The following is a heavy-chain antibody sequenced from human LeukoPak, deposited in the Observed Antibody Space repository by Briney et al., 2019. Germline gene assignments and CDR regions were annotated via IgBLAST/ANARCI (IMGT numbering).Heavy chain of an antibody. CDR1: GGSISSCSYY. V-gene: IGHV4-39*01. Sequence: PSETLSLTCSVSGGSISSCSYYWNWIRQPPGKGLEWVGSIYYSGTTYYNSSVKSRVTISEDTSKNRFSLMLISVTAADTAVYYCARQVSYYFYYYIDVWGEGTTVIVSS. CDR2: IYYSGTT. J-gene: IGHJ6*03. CDR3: ARQVSYYFYYYIDV.